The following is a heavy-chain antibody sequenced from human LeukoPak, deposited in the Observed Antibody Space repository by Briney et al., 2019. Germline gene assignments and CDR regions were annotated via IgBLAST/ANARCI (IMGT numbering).Heavy chain of an antibody. D-gene: IGHD6-19*01. CDR2: FDPEDGET. V-gene: IGHV1-24*01. Sequence: EASVKVSCKASGYTFTSYGISWVRQAPGKGLEWMGGFDPEDGETIYAQKFQGRVTMTEDTSTDTAYMELSSLRSEDTAVYYCATDMGAYSSGWYVFDYWGQGTLVTVSS. CDR3: ATDMGAYSSGWYVFDY. J-gene: IGHJ4*02. CDR1: GYTFTSYG.